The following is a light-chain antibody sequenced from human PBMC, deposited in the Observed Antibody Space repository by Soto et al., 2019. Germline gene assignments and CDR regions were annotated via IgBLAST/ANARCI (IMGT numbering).Light chain of an antibody. V-gene: IGKV4-1*01. Sequence: DIVMTQSPDSLAVSLGERASINCKSSQSVLFNSNNKNYVAWLQQTPGQPTKLLIYWASTRESGVPDRFSGDVSGTDFTITISSLQAEDVAFYYYQQYYSTPITFGQGTRLEIK. J-gene: IGKJ5*01. CDR2: WAS. CDR1: QSVLFNSNNKNY. CDR3: QQYYSTPIT.